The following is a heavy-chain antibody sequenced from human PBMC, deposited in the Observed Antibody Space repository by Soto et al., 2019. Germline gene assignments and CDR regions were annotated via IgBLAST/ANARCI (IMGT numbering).Heavy chain of an antibody. D-gene: IGHD1-26*01. V-gene: IGHV3-48*01. CDR3: AIEKVGPTSIHVFDI. J-gene: IGHJ3*02. CDR1: GFTFSSYS. CDR2: ISSSSSTI. Sequence: PGGSLSLSCAASGFTFSSYSMNWVRQAPGKGLEWVSYISSSSSTIYYADSVKGRFTISRDNAKNSLYLQMNSLRAEDTAVYYCAIEKVGPTSIHVFDIWGQGTMVTVS.